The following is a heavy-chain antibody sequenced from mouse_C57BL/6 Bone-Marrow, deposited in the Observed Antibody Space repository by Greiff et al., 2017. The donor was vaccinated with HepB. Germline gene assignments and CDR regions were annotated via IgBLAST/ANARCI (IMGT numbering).Heavy chain of an antibody. Sequence: EVNLVESGGDLVKPGGSLKLSCAASGFTFSSYGMSWVRQTPDKRLEWVATISSGGSYTYYPDSVKGRFTISRDNAKNTLYLQMSSLKSEDTAMYYCAREGTTVVATKAYWGQGTLVTVSA. CDR3: AREGTTVVATKAY. J-gene: IGHJ3*01. CDR2: ISSGGSYT. D-gene: IGHD1-1*01. V-gene: IGHV5-6*01. CDR1: GFTFSSYG.